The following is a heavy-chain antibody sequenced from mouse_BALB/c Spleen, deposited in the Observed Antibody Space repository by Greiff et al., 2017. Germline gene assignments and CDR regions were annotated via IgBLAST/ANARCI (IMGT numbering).Heavy chain of an antibody. CDR1: GYTFTSYW. J-gene: IGHJ4*01. CDR3: ARGREYGNSFYAMDY. CDR2: INPSNGRT. D-gene: IGHD2-10*02. V-gene: IGHV1S81*02. Sequence: QVQLQQPGAELVKPGASVKLSCKASGYTFTSYWMHWVKQRPGQGLEWIGEINPSNGRTNYNEKFKSKATLTVDKSSSTAYMQLSSLTSEDSAVYYCARGREYGNSFYAMDYWGQGTSVTVSS.